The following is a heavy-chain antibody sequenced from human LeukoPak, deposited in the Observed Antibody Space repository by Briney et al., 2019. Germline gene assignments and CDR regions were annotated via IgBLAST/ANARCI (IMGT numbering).Heavy chain of an antibody. J-gene: IGHJ4*02. D-gene: IGHD3-3*02. CDR2: IGSGGDT. CDR3: ARIGSAAFTDS. Sequence: GGSLRLSCAASGFTFSSYAMTWVRQSPGKGLEWVSVIGSGGDTYYSDSVQGRFTISRDNPKNTLYLQMNSLRADDTAVYYCARIGSAAFTDSWGQGTLVTVSS. CDR1: GFTFSSYA. V-gene: IGHV3-23*01.